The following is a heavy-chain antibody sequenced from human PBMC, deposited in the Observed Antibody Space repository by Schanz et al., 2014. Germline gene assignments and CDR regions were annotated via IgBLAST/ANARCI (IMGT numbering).Heavy chain of an antibody. CDR2: MYYSGST. CDR1: GGSISSIGFY. V-gene: IGHV4-39*01. CDR3: ARLSAIFGVVTTYYFDY. D-gene: IGHD3-3*01. Sequence: QLQLQESGPGLVNPSETLSLTCTVSGGSISSIGFYWGWIRQPPGKGLEWIGRMYYSGSTYYNPPLKGRATIPGTPSNTQFSLKLSLGTAAETAVYYCARLSAIFGVVTTYYFDYWGQGTLVTVSS. J-gene: IGHJ4*02.